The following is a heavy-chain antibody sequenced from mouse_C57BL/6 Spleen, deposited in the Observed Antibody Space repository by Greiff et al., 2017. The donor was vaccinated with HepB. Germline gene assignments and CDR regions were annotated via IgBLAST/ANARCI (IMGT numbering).Heavy chain of an antibody. V-gene: IGHV5-4*01. D-gene: IGHD2-4*01. CDR2: ISDGGSYT. J-gene: IGHJ3*01. CDR3: ARDRDYWFAY. CDR1: GFTFSSYA. Sequence: EVQRVESGGGLVKPGGSLKLSCAASGFTFSSYAMSWVRQTPEKRLEWVATISDGGSYTYYPDNVKGRFTISRDNAKNNLYLQMSHLKSEDTAMYYCARDRDYWFAYWGQGTLVTVSA.